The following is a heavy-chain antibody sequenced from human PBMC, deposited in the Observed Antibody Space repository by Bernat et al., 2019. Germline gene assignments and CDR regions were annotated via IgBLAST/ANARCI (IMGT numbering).Heavy chain of an antibody. V-gene: IGHV3-11*06. D-gene: IGHD3-10*02. Sequence: QVQLVESGGGLVKPGGSLRLSCAASGFTFSDYYMSWIRQAPGKGLDWVSYISSSSSYTNYADSVKGRFTISRDNAKNSLYLQMDSLRAEDTAVYYCARLMIMFGQDDPGLDYWGQGTLVTVSS. CDR3: ARLMIMFGQDDPGLDY. CDR2: ISSSSSYT. J-gene: IGHJ4*02. CDR1: GFTFSDYY.